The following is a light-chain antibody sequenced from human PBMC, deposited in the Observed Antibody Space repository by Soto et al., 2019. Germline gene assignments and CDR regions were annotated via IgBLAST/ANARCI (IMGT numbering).Light chain of an antibody. Sequence: EIVMTQSPATLSVSPGERATLYCRASQSVSSNLAWYQQKPGQTPKLLIYVASTRATGISARFSGSGSVTKFTLTISSLQSEDFAVYYCQQYNVWPLTFGGGTKVEFK. CDR1: QSVSSN. CDR3: QQYNVWPLT. J-gene: IGKJ4*01. V-gene: IGKV3-15*01. CDR2: VAS.